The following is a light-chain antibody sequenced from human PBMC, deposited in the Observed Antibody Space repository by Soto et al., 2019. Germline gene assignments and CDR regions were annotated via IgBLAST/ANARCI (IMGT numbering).Light chain of an antibody. V-gene: IGLV2-8*01. Sequence: QSVLTQPPSASGSPGQAVTISCTGTSSDFGSYNYVSCYQQHPDKAPKLIIYGVNERPSGVHDRFSGSKSGNTASLTVSGLQAEAEAEYDCTSYAGSNNPVVFGGGTKVTVL. J-gene: IGLJ3*02. CDR3: TSYAGSNNPVV. CDR2: GVN. CDR1: SSDFGSYNY.